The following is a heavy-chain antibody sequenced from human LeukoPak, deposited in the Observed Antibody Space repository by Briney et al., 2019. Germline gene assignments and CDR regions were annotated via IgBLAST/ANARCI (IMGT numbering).Heavy chain of an antibody. CDR1: GFTFSSYS. D-gene: IGHD3-16*01. CDR3: ARTGGNDAFDI. CDR2: ISSSSSYI. V-gene: IGHV3-21*01. J-gene: IGHJ3*02. Sequence: GGSLRLSCAASGFTFSSYSMNWVRQAPGKGLEWVSSISSSSSYIYYADSVKGRFTISRDDAKNSLYLQMNSLRAEDTAVYYCARTGGNDAFDIWGQGTMVTVSS.